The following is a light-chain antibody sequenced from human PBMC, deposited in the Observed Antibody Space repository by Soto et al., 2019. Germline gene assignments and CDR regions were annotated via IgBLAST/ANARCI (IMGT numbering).Light chain of an antibody. CDR1: QSVSRSS. V-gene: IGKV3-20*01. Sequence: EIVLTQSPGTLSLSPGERATLSCRASQSVSRSSLAWYQQRPGQDPRLLIFGASSRAAGIPDRFSGSGSATDFTLTISRLEPEDSAVYYCQQYGDPPPYSFGQGTKLEI. J-gene: IGKJ2*03. CDR3: QQYGDPPPYS. CDR2: GAS.